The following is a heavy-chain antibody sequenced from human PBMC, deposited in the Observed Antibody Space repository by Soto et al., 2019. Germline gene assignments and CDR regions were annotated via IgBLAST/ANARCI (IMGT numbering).Heavy chain of an antibody. D-gene: IGHD4-4*01. CDR2: IYYRGST. CDR3: ARDARVTTVTTGSYYYYTMDV. J-gene: IGHJ6*02. CDR1: GGSISSDY. Sequence: SETLSLTCTVSGGSISSDYWSWIRQPPGKGLEWIGYIYYRGSTNYNPALKSRVAISVDTSKNQFSLRLSSVTAADTAVYYCARDARVTTVTTGSYYYYTMDVWGQGTTVTVSS. V-gene: IGHV4-59*01.